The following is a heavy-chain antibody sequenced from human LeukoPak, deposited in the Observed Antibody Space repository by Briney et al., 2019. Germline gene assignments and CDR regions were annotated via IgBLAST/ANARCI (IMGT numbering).Heavy chain of an antibody. V-gene: IGHV3-23*01. CDR3: AKGTITMVRGVIPHFLR. CDR2: ISGSGGST. D-gene: IGHD3-10*01. J-gene: IGHJ1*01. Sequence: GGSLRLSCAASGFTFSSFAMSWVRQAPGKGLEWVSAISGSGGSTYYADSVKGRFTISRDNSKNTLYLQMNSLRAEDTAVYYCAKGTITMVRGVIPHFLRWARGTLVTVSS. CDR1: GFTFSSFA.